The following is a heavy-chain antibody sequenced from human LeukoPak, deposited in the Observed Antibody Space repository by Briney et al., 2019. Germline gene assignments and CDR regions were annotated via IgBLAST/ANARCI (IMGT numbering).Heavy chain of an antibody. D-gene: IGHD2-2*01. Sequence: GGSLRLSCTASGFTFSSYAMSWVRQAPRKGLEWVAAISCSGGSTYYADSVKGRFTIPRDKSKNTPYLQMNSLRAEDTAVYYCAKSIVVVPAAIFDYWGQGTLVTVSS. J-gene: IGHJ4*02. CDR2: ISCSGGST. V-gene: IGHV3-23*01. CDR1: GFTFSSYA. CDR3: AKSIVVVPAAIFDY.